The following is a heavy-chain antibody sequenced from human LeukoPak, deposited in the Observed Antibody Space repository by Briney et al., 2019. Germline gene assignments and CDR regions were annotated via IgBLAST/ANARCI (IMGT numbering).Heavy chain of an antibody. CDR2: IYHSGST. Sequence: SETLSLTCTVSGYSISSGYYWGWIRQPPGKGLEWIGSIYHSGSTYYNPSLKSRVTISVDTSKNQFSLKLSSVTAADTAVYYCARGFGSSWYPGSYYYMDVWGKGTTVTVSS. D-gene: IGHD6-13*01. CDR3: ARGFGSSWYPGSYYYMDV. CDR1: GYSISSGYY. V-gene: IGHV4-38-2*02. J-gene: IGHJ6*03.